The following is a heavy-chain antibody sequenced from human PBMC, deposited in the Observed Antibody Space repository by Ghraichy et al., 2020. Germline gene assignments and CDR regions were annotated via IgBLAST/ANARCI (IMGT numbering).Heavy chain of an antibody. J-gene: IGHJ4*02. V-gene: IGHV4-39*01. D-gene: IGHD5-18*01. CDR1: GGSISSSSYY. Sequence: GSLRLSCTVSGGSISSSSYYWGWIRQPPGKGLEWIGSIYYSGSTYYNPSLKSRVTISVDTSKNQFSLKLSSVTAADTAVYYCARHRRGYSYGYVPTYYFDYWGQGTLVTVSS. CDR3: ARHRRGYSYGYVPTYYFDY. CDR2: IYYSGST.